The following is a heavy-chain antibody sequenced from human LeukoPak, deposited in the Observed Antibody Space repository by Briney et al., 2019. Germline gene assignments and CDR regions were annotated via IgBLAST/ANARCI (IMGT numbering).Heavy chain of an antibody. Sequence: TGGSLRLSCAASGFTFSNYAMSWVRQAPGKGLEWVSTLSGSGGNTYYADSVKGRCTISRDNSKNTLYLQMTSLRAEDTAVYYCAKDESGYCTSSSCYKSFDPWGQGTLVTVSS. CDR1: GFTFSNYA. CDR2: LSGSGGNT. D-gene: IGHD2-2*02. J-gene: IGHJ5*02. V-gene: IGHV3-23*01. CDR3: AKDESGYCTSSSCYKSFDP.